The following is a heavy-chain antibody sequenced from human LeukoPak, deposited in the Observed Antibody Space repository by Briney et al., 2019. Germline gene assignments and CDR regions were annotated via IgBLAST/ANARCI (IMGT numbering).Heavy chain of an antibody. J-gene: IGHJ1*01. CDR1: XXTFXSXX. Sequence: GGSLRLSCAASXXTFXSXXXXXVXXXXGXXXXWXSSISXSSSYIYYADSVKGRFTISRDNAKNSLHLQMNSLRAEDTAVYYCARDHRGVLYFQHWGQGTLVTVSS. CDR3: ARDHRGVLYFQH. D-gene: IGHD6-25*01. CDR2: ISXSSSYI. V-gene: IGHV3-21*01.